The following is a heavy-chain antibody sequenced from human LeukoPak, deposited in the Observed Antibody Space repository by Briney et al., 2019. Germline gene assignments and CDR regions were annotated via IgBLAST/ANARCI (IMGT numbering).Heavy chain of an antibody. CDR3: ARAGARSSDRWWYDY. V-gene: IGHV3-7*03. J-gene: IGHJ4*02. Sequence: GGSLRLSCAASGFIFSSYYMTWVRQVPGKGLEWLANINPDGSEKNYVDSVKGRFTISRDNARNSLHLQMNSLRAEDTALYYCARAGARSSDRWWYDYWGQGTLVTVSS. D-gene: IGHD2-15*01. CDR1: GFIFSSYY. CDR2: INPDGSEK.